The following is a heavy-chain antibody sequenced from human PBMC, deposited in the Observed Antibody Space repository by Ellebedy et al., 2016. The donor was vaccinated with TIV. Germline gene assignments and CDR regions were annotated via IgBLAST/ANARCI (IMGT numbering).Heavy chain of an antibody. D-gene: IGHD3-16*01. J-gene: IGHJ2*01. Sequence: PGGSLRLSCAVSGFTVSSNYMGWVRQAPGKGLEWVSVLYSGGSTFYADSVKGRFTISRDNSKNTLSLQLNSLRAEDTAVYYCARGGEASGRAKRYLDLWGRGTLVTVSS. CDR3: ARGGEASGRAKRYLDL. V-gene: IGHV3-66*01. CDR1: GFTVSSNY. CDR2: LYSGGST.